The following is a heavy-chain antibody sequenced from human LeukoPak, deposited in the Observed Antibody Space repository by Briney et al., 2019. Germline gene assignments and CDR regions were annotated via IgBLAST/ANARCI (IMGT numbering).Heavy chain of an antibody. CDR2: IYYSGST. V-gene: IGHV4-30-4*01. CDR3: AGNYGGDSNFDY. Sequence: SETLSLTCTVSGGSISSGDYYWSWIRQPPGKGLEWIGYIYYSGSTYYNPSLKSRVTISVDTSKNQISLKLSSVTAADTAVYYCAGNYGGDSNFDYWGQGTLVTVSS. D-gene: IGHD4-23*01. J-gene: IGHJ4*02. CDR1: GGSISSGDYY.